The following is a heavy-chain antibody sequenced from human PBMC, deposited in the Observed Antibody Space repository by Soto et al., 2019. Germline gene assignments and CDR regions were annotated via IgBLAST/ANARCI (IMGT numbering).Heavy chain of an antibody. V-gene: IGHV1-8*01. D-gene: IGHD2-2*02. CDR3: ARRSCSDTNCYNNYFDP. CDR1: GYSFRSYA. J-gene: IGHJ5*02. Sequence: KDCCKASGYSFRSYAINWVRQATGQGLEWMGWMNPNSGNTTYAQKFQDRVTMTRDTSTSTVYMELSSLRSEDTAVYYCARRSCSDTNCYNNYFDPWGQGTLVTVSS. CDR2: MNPNSGNT.